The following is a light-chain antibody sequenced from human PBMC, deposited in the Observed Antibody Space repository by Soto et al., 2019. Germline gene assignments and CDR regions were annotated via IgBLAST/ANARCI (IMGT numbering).Light chain of an antibody. J-gene: IGLJ2*01. CDR1: SSDVGGYNY. CDR3: SSYTSSSTVV. V-gene: IGLV2-14*03. CDR2: DVS. Sequence: QSALTQPASVSGSPGQSITISCTGTSSDVGGYNYVSWYQQHPGNAPKLMIYDVSNRPSGVSNRFSGSKSVNTASLTISGLHAEDEADYYCSSYTSSSTVVFGGGTKLTVL.